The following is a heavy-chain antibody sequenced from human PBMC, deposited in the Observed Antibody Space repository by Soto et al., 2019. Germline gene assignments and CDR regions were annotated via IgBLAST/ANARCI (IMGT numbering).Heavy chain of an antibody. V-gene: IGHV3-64D*06. CDR2: ISSNGGST. Sequence: GGSLRLSCSASGFTFSSYAMHWVRQAPGKGLEYVSAISSNGGSTYYADSVKGRFTISRDNSKNTLYLQMSSLRAEDTAVYYCVKAKGIAARDAFDIWGQGTMVTVSS. J-gene: IGHJ3*02. CDR3: VKAKGIAARDAFDI. CDR1: GFTFSSYA. D-gene: IGHD6-6*01.